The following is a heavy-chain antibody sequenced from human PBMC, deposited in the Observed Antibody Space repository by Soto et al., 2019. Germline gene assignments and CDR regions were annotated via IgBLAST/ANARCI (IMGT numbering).Heavy chain of an antibody. D-gene: IGHD3-22*01. J-gene: IGHJ4*02. CDR1: GGTFSSYT. CDR3: ARDGTLYDSRAYYYLY. CDR2: ITPMFGTP. Sequence: QVQLVQSGAEVKKPGSSVKVSCKASGGTFSSYTITWVRQAPGQGLEWMGGITPMFGTPNYSQKFRGRVTMTADESTSTAYMELSSMRSEVTAMYFCARDGTLYDSRAYYYLYWGQGTLVTVSS. V-gene: IGHV1-69*01.